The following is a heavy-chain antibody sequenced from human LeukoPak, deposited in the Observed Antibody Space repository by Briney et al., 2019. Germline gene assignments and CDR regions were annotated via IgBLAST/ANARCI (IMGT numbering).Heavy chain of an antibody. Sequence: ASVKVSCKASGYTFSSYGISWVRQGLGQGLEWMGWISVSDGDTNYAQKLQGRVTMTTDTSTSTAYMELRSLRSDDTAVHFCARDYYGTPPLDYWGQGTLVTVSS. D-gene: IGHD3-10*01. V-gene: IGHV1-18*01. CDR2: ISVSDGDT. CDR3: ARDYYGTPPLDY. J-gene: IGHJ4*02. CDR1: GYTFSSYG.